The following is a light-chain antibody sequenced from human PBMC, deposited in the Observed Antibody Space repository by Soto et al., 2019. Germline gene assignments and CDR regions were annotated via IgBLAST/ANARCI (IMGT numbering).Light chain of an antibody. CDR3: QQYFTSPWT. J-gene: IGKJ1*01. Sequence: DIVMTQSPDSLAVSLGERATFNCKSSQSILDRSKNKYYPAWYQQKSGQPPKLLIYWASLRESGVPDRFTGSGSGTDFTLTISSLQAEDVAVYYCQQYFTSPWTFDQGTKVDIK. CDR1: QSILDRSKNKYY. V-gene: IGKV4-1*01. CDR2: WAS.